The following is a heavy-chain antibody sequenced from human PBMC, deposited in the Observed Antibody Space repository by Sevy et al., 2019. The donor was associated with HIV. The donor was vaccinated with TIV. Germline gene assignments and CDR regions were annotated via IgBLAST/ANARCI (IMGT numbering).Heavy chain of an antibody. D-gene: IGHD4-17*01. CDR1: GFTFSSYA. CDR2: ISGSGGTT. J-gene: IGHJ4*02. Sequence: GGSLRLSCAASGFTFSSYAMSWVRQAPGKGLEWVSAISGSGGTTYYEDSVKGRFTISRDNSKNTLYLQMNSLRAEDTAVYYCAKDLGTVTTYYFDYWGQGTLVTVSS. V-gene: IGHV3-23*01. CDR3: AKDLGTVTTYYFDY.